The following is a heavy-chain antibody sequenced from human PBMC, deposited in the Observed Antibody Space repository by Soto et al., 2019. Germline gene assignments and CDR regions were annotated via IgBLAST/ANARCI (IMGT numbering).Heavy chain of an antibody. CDR3: ARGIGYYDSSGTPFDY. CDR2: ISSSSNHI. Sequence: GGSLRLSCAASGFTFSRSSMIWVRQAPGKGLEWVSSISSSSNHIYYADSVKGRFTISRDNAKNSLFLQMNSLRAEDTAVYYCARGIGYYDSSGTPFDYWGQGTLVTVSS. V-gene: IGHV3-21*01. CDR1: GFTFSRSS. D-gene: IGHD3-22*01. J-gene: IGHJ4*02.